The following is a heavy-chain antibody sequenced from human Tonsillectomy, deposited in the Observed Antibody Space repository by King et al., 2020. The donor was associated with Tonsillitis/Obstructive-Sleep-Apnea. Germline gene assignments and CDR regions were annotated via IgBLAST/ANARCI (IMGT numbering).Heavy chain of an antibody. J-gene: IGHJ6*03. V-gene: IGHV3-30*04. D-gene: IGHD3-22*01. CDR3: ARGPLYDSSGYYYKDYYYYYMDV. CDR2: ISYDGSNK. CDR1: GFTFSNYA. Sequence: QLVQSGGGVVQPGRSLRLSCAASGFTFSNYAMHWVRQAPGKGLEWVAVISYDGSNKYYADSVKGRFTVSRDNSKNTLYLQMNSLRAEDTAVYYCARGPLYDSSGYYYKDYYYYYMDVWGKGTTVTVSS.